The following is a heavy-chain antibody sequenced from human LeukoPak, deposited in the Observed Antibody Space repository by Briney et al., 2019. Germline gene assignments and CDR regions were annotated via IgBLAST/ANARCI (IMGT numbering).Heavy chain of an antibody. Sequence: SVKVSCKASGGTFSSDAIRWVRQAPGQGLEWMGRIIPIFGTANYAQKFQGRVTITTDESTSTAYMELSSLRSEDTAVYYCAIDPYDYGDYESEPLDYWGQGTLVTVSS. J-gene: IGHJ4*02. CDR3: AIDPYDYGDYESEPLDY. D-gene: IGHD4-17*01. CDR2: IIPIFGTA. CDR1: GGTFSSDA. V-gene: IGHV1-69*05.